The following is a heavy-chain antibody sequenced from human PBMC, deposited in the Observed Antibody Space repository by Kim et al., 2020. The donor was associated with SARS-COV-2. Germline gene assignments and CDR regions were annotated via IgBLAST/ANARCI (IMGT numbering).Heavy chain of an antibody. CDR3: ARALPGVTMVRGVLTAFDY. V-gene: IGHV1-3*01. D-gene: IGHD3-10*01. CDR1: GYTFTSYA. J-gene: IGHJ4*02. CDR2: INAGNGNT. Sequence: ASVKVSCKASGYTFTSYAMHWARQAPGQRLEWMGWINAGNGNTKYSQKFQGRVTITRDTSASTAYMELSSLRSEDTAVYYCARALPGVTMVRGVLTAFDYWGQGTLVTVSS.